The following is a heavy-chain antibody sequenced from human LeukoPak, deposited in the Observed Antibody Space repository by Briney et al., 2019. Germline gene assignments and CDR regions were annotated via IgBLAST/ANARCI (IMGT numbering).Heavy chain of an antibody. CDR1: GFTFSSYS. CDR2: ISSSSSYI. Sequence: GGSLRLSCAASGFTFSSYSMNWVRQAPGKGLEWVSSISSSSSYIYYADSVKGRFTISRDNAKNSLYLQMNSLRAEDTAVYYCARDQSDIAVVPAAAILGEVDAFDIWGQGTMVTVSS. CDR3: ARDQSDIAVVPAAAILGEVDAFDI. D-gene: IGHD2-2*01. J-gene: IGHJ3*02. V-gene: IGHV3-21*01.